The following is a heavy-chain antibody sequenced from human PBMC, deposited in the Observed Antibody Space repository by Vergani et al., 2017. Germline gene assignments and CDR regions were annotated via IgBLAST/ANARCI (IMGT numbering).Heavy chain of an antibody. CDR3: ARGMTTETTDLDGFDI. V-gene: IGHV3-66*02. Sequence: LVESGGGLVQPGGPLRLSCAASSFSVSSHYMTWVRQAPGKGLEWVSTINIGGRTSYADSVKGRLTLTRDDSKNTLHLQMNSLRPEDTAVYYCARGMTTETTDLDGFDIWGQGTMVSVSS. CDR2: INIGGRT. CDR1: SFSVSSHY. D-gene: IGHD4-17*01. J-gene: IGHJ3*02.